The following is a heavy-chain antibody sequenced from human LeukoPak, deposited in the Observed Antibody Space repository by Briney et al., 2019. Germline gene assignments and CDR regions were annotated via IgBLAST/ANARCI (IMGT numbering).Heavy chain of an antibody. V-gene: IGHV3-73*01. D-gene: IGHD3-22*01. CDR2: IRSKANSYAT. CDR1: GFTFSGSA. J-gene: IGHJ3*02. Sequence: GGSLRLSCAASGFTFSGSAMHWVRQASGKGLEWVGRIRSKANSYATAYAASVKGRFTISRDDSKNTAYLQMNSLKTEDTAVYYCTSRLTYYYDSSGYWEAFDIWGQGTMVTVSP. CDR3: TSRLTYYYDSSGYWEAFDI.